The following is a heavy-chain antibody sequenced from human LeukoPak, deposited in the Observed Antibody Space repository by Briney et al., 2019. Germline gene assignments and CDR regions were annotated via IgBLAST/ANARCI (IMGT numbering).Heavy chain of an antibody. CDR2: ISGYNGNT. D-gene: IGHD2-21*02. Sequence: ASVKVSCKASGYTFTSYGINWVRQAPGQGLEWMGWISGYNGNTNYAQKFQGRVTMTTDTSTSTAYMELRSLRSDDTAVYYCAYSYCGGDCPYNWFDPWGQGTLVTVSS. V-gene: IGHV1-18*01. CDR3: AYSYCGGDCPYNWFDP. J-gene: IGHJ5*02. CDR1: GYTFTSYG.